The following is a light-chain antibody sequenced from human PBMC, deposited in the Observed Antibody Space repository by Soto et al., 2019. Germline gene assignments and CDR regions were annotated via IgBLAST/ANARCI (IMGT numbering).Light chain of an antibody. CDR2: GAS. CDR3: QQYKDWPTT. CDR1: QSVSSN. J-gene: IGKJ1*01. V-gene: IGKV3-15*01. Sequence: EVVMTQSPATLSVSPGERATLSCRASQSVSSNLAWYQQKPGQAPRLLIYGASTRATGIPARFSGSGSGTEFTLTISSLQSEDFGVYFCQQYKDWPTTFGQGTKVAIK.